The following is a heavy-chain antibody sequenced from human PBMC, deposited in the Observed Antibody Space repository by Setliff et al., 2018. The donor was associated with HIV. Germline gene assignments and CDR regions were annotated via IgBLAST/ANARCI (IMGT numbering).Heavy chain of an antibody. CDR1: GGSVSSSSYF. J-gene: IGHJ4*02. CDR3: ARTPGTHYYDRSANFHYFDY. V-gene: IGHV4-39*02. D-gene: IGHD3-22*01. Sequence: TLSLTCTVSGGSVSSSSYFWGWIRQPPGTGLEWIGNIYYSGTTFYNPPLKSRVSISVDTSTDHFSLKLSSVTAADTAVYYCARTPGTHYYDRSANFHYFDYWGQGALVTVSA. CDR2: IYYSGTT.